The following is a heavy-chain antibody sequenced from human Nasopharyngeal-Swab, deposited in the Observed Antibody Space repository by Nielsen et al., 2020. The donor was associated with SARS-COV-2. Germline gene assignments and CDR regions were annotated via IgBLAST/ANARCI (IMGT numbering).Heavy chain of an antibody. CDR1: GFTFSSYW. D-gene: IGHD3-16*02. CDR2: IKQDGSEK. Sequence: GESLKISCAASGFTFSSYWMSWVRQAPGKGLEWVANIKQDGSEKYYVDSVKGRFTISRDNAKNSLYLQMNSLRDEDTAVYYCARDVSSYNNWFDPWGQGTLVTVSS. CDR3: ARDVSSYNNWFDP. V-gene: IGHV3-7*01. J-gene: IGHJ5*02.